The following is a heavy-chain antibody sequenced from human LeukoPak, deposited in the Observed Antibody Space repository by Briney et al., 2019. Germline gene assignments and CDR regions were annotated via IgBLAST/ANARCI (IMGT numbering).Heavy chain of an antibody. D-gene: IGHD3-16*01. CDR1: GGSISSYY. CDR2: IYYSGST. CDR3: ARSRTSYETLDY. J-gene: IGHJ4*02. V-gene: IGHV4-59*01. Sequence: SETLSLTCTVSGGSISSYYWSWIRQPPGKGLEWIGYIYYSGSTNYNPSLKSRVTISVDTSKNQFSLKLSSVTAADTAVYYCARSRTSYETLDYWGQGTLVTVSS.